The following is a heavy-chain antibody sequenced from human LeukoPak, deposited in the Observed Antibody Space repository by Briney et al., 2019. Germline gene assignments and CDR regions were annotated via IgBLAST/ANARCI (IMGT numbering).Heavy chain of an antibody. CDR2: ISGSGGST. D-gene: IGHD5-18*01. V-gene: IGHV3-23*01. CDR3: AKSSGYSYGSIDY. J-gene: IGHJ4*02. Sequence: SGGSLRLSCAASGFTFSSYAMSWVRQGPGKGLEWVSAISGSGGSTYYADSVKGRFTISRDNSKNTLYLRRNSLRAEDTSVYYCAKSSGYSYGSIDYWGQATLATVSS. CDR1: GFTFSSYA.